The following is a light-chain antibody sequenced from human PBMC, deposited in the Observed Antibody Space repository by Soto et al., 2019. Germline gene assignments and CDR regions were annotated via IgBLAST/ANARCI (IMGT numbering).Light chain of an antibody. CDR1: QNINNY. CDR2: AAS. V-gene: IGKV1-39*01. Sequence: DIQMTQSPSSLSASEGGRVTITCRASQNINNYLNWYQQKPGQAPKLLIYAASSLQSGVPSRFTGSGSGTDFMLSISDLQPGDFATYSCQLSHTTPYTFGQGTKLEIQ. J-gene: IGKJ2*01. CDR3: QLSHTTPYT.